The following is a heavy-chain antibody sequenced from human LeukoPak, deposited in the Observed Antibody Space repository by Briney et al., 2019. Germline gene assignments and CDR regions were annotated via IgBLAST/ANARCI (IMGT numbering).Heavy chain of an antibody. CDR2: INPNSGGT. Sequence: ASVKVSCKASGYTFTGYYMHWVRRAPGQGLEWMGWINPNSGGTNYAQKFQGRVTMTRDTSISTAYMELSRLRSDDTAVYYCARGTVNWGWGDAFDIWGQGTMVTVSS. CDR1: GYTFTGYY. J-gene: IGHJ3*02. V-gene: IGHV1-2*02. CDR3: ARGTVNWGWGDAFDI. D-gene: IGHD7-27*01.